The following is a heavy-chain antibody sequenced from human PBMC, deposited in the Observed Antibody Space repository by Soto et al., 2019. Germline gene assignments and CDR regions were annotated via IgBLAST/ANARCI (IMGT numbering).Heavy chain of an antibody. Sequence: VQLVESGGGVVQPGRSLRLSCSASGFTFSGYGMHWVRQAPGKGLDWVGRISYDGSDKYYADSVKGRFTISRDNPTSTLYLQMDSLRAEDTAVYYCAKHSRSPAYALDIWGQRTMVTVSS. J-gene: IGHJ3*02. CDR3: AKHSRSPAYALDI. D-gene: IGHD2-21*01. CDR1: GFTFSGYG. CDR2: ISYDGSDK. V-gene: IGHV3-30*18.